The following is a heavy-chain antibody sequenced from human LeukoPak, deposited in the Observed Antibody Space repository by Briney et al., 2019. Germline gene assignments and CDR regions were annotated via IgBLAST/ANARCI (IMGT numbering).Heavy chain of an antibody. D-gene: IGHD2-21*02. CDR3: ARKLGGSQCGGDCFFDH. Sequence: PGGSLRLSCEASGFTLSVYYMSWFRQAPGKGLEWIGYISSTGSYTTYADSVRGRFTISRDNAKSLLFLQMNNLRAEDTAIYYCARKLGGSQCGGDCFFDHWGPGTLVAVSS. CDR1: GFTLSVYY. J-gene: IGHJ4*02. V-gene: IGHV3-11*03. CDR2: ISSTGSYT.